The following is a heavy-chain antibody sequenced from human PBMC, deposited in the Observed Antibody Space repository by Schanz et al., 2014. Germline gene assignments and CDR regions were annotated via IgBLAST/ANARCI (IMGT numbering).Heavy chain of an antibody. J-gene: IGHJ4*01. Sequence: VQLVESGGGLVQPGRSLRLSCTASGFTFSSYAMSWVRQASGKGLEYVSAITRSGGGTYYSDSVKGRFTISRDNAKNSLYLQMNSLRAEDTAVYYCAREQIMAAAGLVDYWGHGTLVTVSS. CDR2: ITRSGGGT. D-gene: IGHD6-13*01. CDR1: GFTFSSYA. CDR3: AREQIMAAAGLVDY. V-gene: IGHV3-64*04.